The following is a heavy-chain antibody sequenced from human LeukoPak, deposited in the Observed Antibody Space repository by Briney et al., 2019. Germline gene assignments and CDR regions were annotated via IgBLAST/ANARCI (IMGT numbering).Heavy chain of an antibody. V-gene: IGHV1-2*02. CDR3: ARDLAFNVPYSSGHSH. J-gene: IGHJ4*02. Sequence: ASVKVSYKASGYTFIDYYMRWVRQAPGQGLEWMGWINPKNGGTNYAQKFHGRVTMTRDTSISTVYMELSRLTSDDTAVYYCARDLAFNVPYSSGHSHWGQGTLVTVSS. CDR2: INPKNGGT. D-gene: IGHD3-22*01. CDR1: GYTFIDYY.